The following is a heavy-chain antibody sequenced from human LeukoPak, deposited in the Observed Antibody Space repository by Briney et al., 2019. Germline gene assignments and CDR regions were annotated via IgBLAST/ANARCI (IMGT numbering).Heavy chain of an antibody. D-gene: IGHD7-27*01. CDR3: AKDSWAGRY. CDR1: GFTFSSFA. J-gene: IGHJ4*02. CDR2: ITGSGSGA. Sequence: GGSLRLSCAASGFTFSSFAINWVRQAPGKGLEWVSVITGSGSGADYADSVKGRFTISRDNSKNTLYLQMNSLRAEDTAVYYCAKDSWAGRYWGQGTLVTVSS. V-gene: IGHV3-23*01.